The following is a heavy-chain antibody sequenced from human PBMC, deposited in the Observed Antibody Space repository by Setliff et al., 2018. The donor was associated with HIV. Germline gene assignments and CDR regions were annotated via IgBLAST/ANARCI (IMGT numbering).Heavy chain of an antibody. CDR1: GGSASNSRYY. D-gene: IGHD3-22*01. Sequence: PSETLSLTCTVSGGSASNSRYYWAWIRQPPGKGLEYIGSIHYNERTYYNPSLESRVAISIDTSKNQFSLNLTSVTAADTAVYYCASRVYYYDSNNFLREEGFDPWGQGTLVTVS. CDR2: IHYNERT. V-gene: IGHV4-39*01. J-gene: IGHJ5*02. CDR3: ASRVYYYDSNNFLREEGFDP.